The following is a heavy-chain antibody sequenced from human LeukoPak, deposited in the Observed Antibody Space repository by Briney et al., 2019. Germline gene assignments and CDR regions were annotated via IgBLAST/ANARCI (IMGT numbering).Heavy chain of an antibody. CDR2: LYYSGST. Sequence: PSETLSLTCTVSGGSISIYYGSWIRKPPGKGLEWIGYLYYSGSTNYNPPTNYHPPLQHRVTISVNTSKNQFSLKLSSVTAADTDVYYCARDVGATPGYFDFWGRGNLAPVSS. J-gene: IGHJ4*02. CDR1: GGSISIYY. D-gene: IGHD1-26*01. CDR3: ARDVGATPGYFDF. V-gene: IGHV4-59*13.